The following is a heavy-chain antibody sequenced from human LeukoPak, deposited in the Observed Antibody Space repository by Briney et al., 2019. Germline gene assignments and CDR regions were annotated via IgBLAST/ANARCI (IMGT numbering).Heavy chain of an antibody. CDR1: GFTFSSYS. CDR2: ISSSSSYI. Sequence: GGSLRLSCAASGFTFSSYSMNWVRQAPGKGLEWVSSISSSSSYIYYADSVKGRFTISRDNAKNSLYLQMYSLRAEDTAVYYCARGWNSGDNHPDYWGQGTLVTVSS. D-gene: IGHD1-7*01. J-gene: IGHJ4*02. V-gene: IGHV3-21*01. CDR3: ARGWNSGDNHPDY.